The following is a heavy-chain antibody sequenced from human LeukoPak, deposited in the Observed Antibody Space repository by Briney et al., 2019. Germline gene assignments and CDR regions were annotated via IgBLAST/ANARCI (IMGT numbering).Heavy chain of an antibody. V-gene: IGHV3-64*01. Sequence: PRCALTVSCLASVFTFISYAMHWLRQAPGRGLEYVSAIRSNVGSTYYANSVNGRFNISRDNSKNTLYLQMGSLRAEDMAVYYCARDHEQLVLDYWGQGTLVTVS. CDR1: VFTFISYA. J-gene: IGHJ4*02. D-gene: IGHD6-13*01. CDR3: ARDHEQLVLDY. CDR2: IRSNVGST.